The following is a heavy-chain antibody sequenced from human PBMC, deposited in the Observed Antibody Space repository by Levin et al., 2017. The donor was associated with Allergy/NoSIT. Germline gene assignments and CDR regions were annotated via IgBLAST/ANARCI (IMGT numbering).Heavy chain of an antibody. CDR1: GYTFTGYY. CDR3: ARDRDIGLAGTSFDP. V-gene: IGHV1-2*02. CDR2: INPNSGGT. Sequence: ASVKVSCKTSGYTFTGYYMHWVRQAPGQGLEWMGWINPNSGGTNFAQNFQGRVTMTRDTSITTTYMELSRLRSDDTAVYYCARDRDIGLAGTSFDPWGQGTLVTVSS. J-gene: IGHJ5*02. D-gene: IGHD6-19*01.